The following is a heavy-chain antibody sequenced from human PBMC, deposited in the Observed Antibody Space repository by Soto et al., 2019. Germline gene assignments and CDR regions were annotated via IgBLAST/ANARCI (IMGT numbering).Heavy chain of an antibody. J-gene: IGHJ4*02. CDR3: VRDWESTTQTGAFGDS. V-gene: IGHV1-69*08. Sequence: QVELVQSGAAVKKPGSSVKVSCKASGGTFSSYTITGVRQAPGQGLEWLGRIIPIFGVTNYAQKFQDRVTITADRSRTTAYMELSRLRSEDTAVYYCVRDWESTTQTGAFGDSWGQGTQVPVSS. CDR1: GGTFSSYT. CDR2: IIPIFGVT. D-gene: IGHD1-1*01.